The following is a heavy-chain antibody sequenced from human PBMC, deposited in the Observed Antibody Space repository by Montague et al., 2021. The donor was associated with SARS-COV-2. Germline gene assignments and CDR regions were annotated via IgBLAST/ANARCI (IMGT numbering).Heavy chain of an antibody. V-gene: IGHV4-34*01. CDR1: GGSFSGYY. Sequence: SETLSLTCAVYGGSFSGYYWSWIRQPPGKGLEWIGEINHSGSTNYNPSLKSRVTISVDTSKNQFSLKLSSVTAADTAVYYCARGRPVAQFLSTYSRSWYWVDPWGQGTLVTVSS. CDR3: ARGRPVAQFLSTYSRSWYWVDP. CDR2: INHSGST. J-gene: IGHJ5*02. D-gene: IGHD6-13*01.